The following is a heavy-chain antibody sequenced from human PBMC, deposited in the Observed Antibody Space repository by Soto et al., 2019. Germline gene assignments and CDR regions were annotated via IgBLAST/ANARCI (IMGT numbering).Heavy chain of an antibody. Sequence: GWSLRHSCSSSLFIFSNYVMSWVRQAPGKGLEWVSSISDSGGTSYYADSVKGRFTISRDNSKNTLYLQMNSLRAEDTAIYYCAKRPRALLTFDYWGQGTLVTVSS. CDR2: ISDSGGTS. J-gene: IGHJ4*02. V-gene: IGHV3-23*01. D-gene: IGHD1-26*01. CDR1: LFIFSNYV. CDR3: AKRPRALLTFDY.